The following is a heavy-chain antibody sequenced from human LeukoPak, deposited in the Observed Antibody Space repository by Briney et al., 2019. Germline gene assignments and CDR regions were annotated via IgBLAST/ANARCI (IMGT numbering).Heavy chain of an antibody. CDR2: VSPSSTTI. V-gene: IGHV3-48*01. CDR1: GFTFSSYG. J-gene: IGHJ4*02. CDR3: AREHTPYGSGCTAAY. Sequence: GGSLRLSCAASGFTFSSYGLNWVRQAPGEGLEWVSYVSPSSTTIYYADSVKGRFTISRDNAKNSLYLQMNRLRAEDTAVYYCAREHTPYGSGCTAAYWGQGTLVTVSS. D-gene: IGHD6-19*01.